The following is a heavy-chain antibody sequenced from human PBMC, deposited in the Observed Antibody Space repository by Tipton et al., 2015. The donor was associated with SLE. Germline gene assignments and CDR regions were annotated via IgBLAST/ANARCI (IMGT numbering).Heavy chain of an antibody. CDR3: AKDRYCGGGTCFASYFDL. D-gene: IGHD2-21*01. Sequence: SLRLSCAASGFTFSNYWMSWVRQAPGKGLEWVANINQDGSERSYIDSVKGRFTISRDNAKNSLFLQMNSLKAEDTAVYFCAKDRYCGGGTCFASYFDLWGQGTPVTVSS. CDR1: GFTFSNYW. J-gene: IGHJ4*02. CDR2: INQDGSER. V-gene: IGHV3-7*01.